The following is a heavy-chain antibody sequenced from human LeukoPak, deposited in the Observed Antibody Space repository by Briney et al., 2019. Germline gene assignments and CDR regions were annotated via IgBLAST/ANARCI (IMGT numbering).Heavy chain of an antibody. V-gene: IGHV3-21*01. CDR3: ARDPEDGYQDY. CDR1: GFTFSSYS. D-gene: IGHD5-24*01. J-gene: IGHJ4*02. Sequence: GGSLRLSCAASGFTFSSYSMNWVRQAPGKGLEWVSSISSSSSYIHYADSVKGRFTISRDNAKNSLYLQMNSLRAEDTAVYYCARDPEDGYQDYWGQGTLVTVSS. CDR2: ISSSSSYI.